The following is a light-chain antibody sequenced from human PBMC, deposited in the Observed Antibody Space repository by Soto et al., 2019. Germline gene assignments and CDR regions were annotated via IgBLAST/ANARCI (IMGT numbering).Light chain of an antibody. CDR2: SID. CDR1: NSNIESNT. Sequence: QSVLTQRPPASGTPGQRVTISCSGSNSNIESNTVNWYQQLPGTGPKLRIYSIDPRPSGVLDRFSGSKSGTSASLAISGLQSDVVFEICRPPWYNLLLGSAFGT. CDR3: PPWYNLLLGSA. J-gene: IGLJ1*01. V-gene: IGLV1-44*01.